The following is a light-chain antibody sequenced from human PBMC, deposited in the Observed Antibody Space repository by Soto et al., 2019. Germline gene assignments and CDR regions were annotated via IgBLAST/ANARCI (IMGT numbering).Light chain of an antibody. J-gene: IGKJ1*01. CDR1: QSFSSTY. CDR2: GAS. Sequence: EIVLTQSPGTLSLSPGERATLSCRASQSFSSTYLAWYQQKPGQAPRLLIYGASSRATGIPDRFSGGGSGTDFSLTISRLDPEDFAVYYCQQYETFSGTFGPGTKVEI. CDR3: QQYETFSGT. V-gene: IGKV3-20*01.